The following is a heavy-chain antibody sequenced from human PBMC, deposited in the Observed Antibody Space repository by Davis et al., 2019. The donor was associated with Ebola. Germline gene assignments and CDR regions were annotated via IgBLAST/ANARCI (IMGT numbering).Heavy chain of an antibody. V-gene: IGHV5-51*01. D-gene: IGHD3-10*01. Sequence: GESLKISCKGSGYSFTSYWIGWVRQMPGKGLEWMGIFYPGDSDTRYSPSFQGQVTISADKSISTAYLQWSSLKASDTAMYYCARRQTPFTYGSGSYGYYYGMDVWGQGTTVTVSS. CDR3: ARRQTPFTYGSGSYGYYYGMDV. CDR2: FYPGDSDT. CDR1: GYSFTSYW. J-gene: IGHJ6*02.